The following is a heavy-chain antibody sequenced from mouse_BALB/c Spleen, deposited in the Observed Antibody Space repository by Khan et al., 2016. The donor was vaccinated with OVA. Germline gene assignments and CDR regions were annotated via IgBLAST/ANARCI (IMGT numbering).Heavy chain of an antibody. Sequence: QVQLQQSGTELVRPGTSVKLSCKASGYTFTSYWMNWIKQRPEQGLEWIGRIDPYDSETHYNQKFKDKAILTLDKSSNTAYMQLSSLTSEDSAVYYCARNPVAYWGQGTLVTVSA. CDR1: GYTFTSYW. CDR3: ARNPVAY. V-gene: IGHV1-52*01. J-gene: IGHJ3*01. CDR2: IDPYDSET.